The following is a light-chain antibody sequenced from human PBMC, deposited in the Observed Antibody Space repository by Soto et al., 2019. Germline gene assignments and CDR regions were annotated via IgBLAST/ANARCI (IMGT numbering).Light chain of an antibody. J-gene: IGKJ2*01. CDR3: QHRSNWPPYT. CDR2: DAS. Sequence: EIVLTQSPATLSLSPGERATLSCRASQSVSSYLAWYQQKPGQAPRLLIYDASNRATGIPARFSGRGSGTDFTLTISSLEPEDFAVYYCQHRSNWPPYTFGQGTKVEIK. CDR1: QSVSSY. V-gene: IGKV3-11*01.